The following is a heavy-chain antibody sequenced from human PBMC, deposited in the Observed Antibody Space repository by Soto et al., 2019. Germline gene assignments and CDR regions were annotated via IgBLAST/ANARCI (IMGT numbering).Heavy chain of an antibody. V-gene: IGHV3-23*01. D-gene: IGHD2-2*01. CDR1: GFTFSSYA. CDR3: AKEVYCSSTSCYYYMDV. Sequence: EVQLLESGGGLVQPGGSLRLSCAASGFTFSSYAMNWVRQAPGKGLEWVSAISGSGGSTYYADSVKGRFTISRDNSKNTRYLQMNRLRAEDTAVYYCAKEVYCSSTSCYYYMDVWGKGTTVTVSS. CDR2: ISGSGGST. J-gene: IGHJ6*03.